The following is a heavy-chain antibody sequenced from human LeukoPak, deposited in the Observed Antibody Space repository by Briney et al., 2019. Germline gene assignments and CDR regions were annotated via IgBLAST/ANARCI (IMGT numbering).Heavy chain of an antibody. V-gene: IGHV4-61*01. Sequence: SETLSLTCTVSGGSVSSGSYYWSWIRQPPGKGLEWIGYIYYSGSTSYNPSLKSRVTISVDTSKNQFSLKLSSVTAADTAVYYCARGITIFGVVSRFDPWGQGTLVTVSS. CDR2: IYYSGST. D-gene: IGHD3-3*01. CDR1: GGSVSSGSYY. CDR3: ARGITIFGVVSRFDP. J-gene: IGHJ5*02.